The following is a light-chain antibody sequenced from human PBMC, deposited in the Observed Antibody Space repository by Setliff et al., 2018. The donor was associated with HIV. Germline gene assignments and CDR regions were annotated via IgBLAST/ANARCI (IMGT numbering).Light chain of an antibody. V-gene: IGLV2-14*01. CDR3: SSYAITNTLP. Sequence: QSALAQPASVSGSPGQSITISCTGTSSDVGGYNFVSWYQLHPGKAPKLMIYEVDNRPSGVSSRFSGSKSGNTASLTISGLQAEDEADYYCSSYAITNTLPFGTGTKVTVL. J-gene: IGLJ1*01. CDR1: SSDVGGYNF. CDR2: EVD.